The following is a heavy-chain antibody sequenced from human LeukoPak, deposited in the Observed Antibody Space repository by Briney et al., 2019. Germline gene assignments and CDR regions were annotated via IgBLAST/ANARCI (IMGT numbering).Heavy chain of an antibody. CDR2: INHSGST. CDR1: GGSFSDYY. J-gene: IGHJ1*01. CDR3: AHSSAYQQR. D-gene: IGHD3-22*01. V-gene: IGHV4-34*01. Sequence: SETLSLTCAVYGGSFSDYYCSWIRQPPGKGLEWIGEINHSGSTDYTPSLKSRVTISVDTSKNQFSLKLSSVTAADTAVYYCAHSSAYQQRWGQGTLVTVSS.